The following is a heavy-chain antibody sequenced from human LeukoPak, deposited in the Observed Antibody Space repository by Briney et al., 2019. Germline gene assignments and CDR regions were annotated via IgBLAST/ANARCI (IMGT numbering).Heavy chain of an antibody. CDR3: TKNVMVKRYIDY. D-gene: IGHD5-18*01. J-gene: IGHJ4*02. V-gene: IGHV3-23*01. CDR2: SSGSGRTI. Sequence: GGSMRLSCAASGFILSNHAMSWVRQAPGKGLQWIAVSSGSGRTIEYEDSVKGRFTISRDNPKNTLSLQMNSLRVEDTAIYYCTKNVMVKRYIDYWGQGTVVTVSS. CDR1: GFILSNHA.